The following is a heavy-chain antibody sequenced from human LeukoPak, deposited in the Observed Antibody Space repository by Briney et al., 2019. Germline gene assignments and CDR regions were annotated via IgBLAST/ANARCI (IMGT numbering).Heavy chain of an antibody. CDR3: ARDGGYYYDSSGYYCAFDI. CDR2: INPSGGST. J-gene: IGHJ3*02. CDR1: GYTFTSYY. D-gene: IGHD3-22*01. V-gene: IGHV1-46*01. Sequence: GASVKVSCKASGYTFTSYYMHWVRQAPGQGLEWMGIINPSGGSTSYAQKFQGGVTMTRDISTSTVYMELSSLRSEDTAVYYCARDGGYYYDSSGYYCAFDIWGQGTMVTVSS.